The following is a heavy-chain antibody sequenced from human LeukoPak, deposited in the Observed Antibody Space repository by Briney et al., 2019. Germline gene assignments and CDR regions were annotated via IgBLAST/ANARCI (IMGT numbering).Heavy chain of an antibody. J-gene: IGHJ3*02. CDR2: INSDGSTT. CDR1: GFTFSNNW. V-gene: IGHV3-74*01. D-gene: IGHD2/OR15-2a*01. Sequence: GGSLRLPCAASGFTFSNNWMHWVRQAPGKGLVWLSHINSDGSTTNYADSVKGRITISRDNAKSTLYLQMNSLRVEDTAVYYCARTEYCNSTTCKYASIWGQGTMVTVSS. CDR3: ARTEYCNSTTCKYASI.